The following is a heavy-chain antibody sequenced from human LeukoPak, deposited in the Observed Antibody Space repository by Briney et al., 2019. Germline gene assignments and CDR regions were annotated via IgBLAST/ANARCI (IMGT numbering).Heavy chain of an antibody. V-gene: IGHV3-30*02. CDR3: AGALSSTGGSYYFDS. CDR2: VRYDGSEK. D-gene: IGHD1-14*01. J-gene: IGHJ4*02. CDR1: GFTLSHHG. Sequence: PGGSLRLSCIASGFTLSHHGMHWVRQPPGKGLEWVAFVRYDGSEKYYADSVKGRFTVSRDNSNNALDLQMNTLTVEDTAVYYCAGALSSTGGSYYFDSWGQGTLVTVSS.